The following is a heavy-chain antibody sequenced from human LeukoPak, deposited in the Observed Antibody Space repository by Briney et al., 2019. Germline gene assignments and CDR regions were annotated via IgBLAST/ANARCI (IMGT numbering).Heavy chain of an antibody. CDR1: GFTLSSYA. J-gene: IGHJ4*02. Sequence: GGSLRLSCAASGFTLSSYAMSWVRQAPGKGLEWFSAVSNGGDYSYYADSVKGRFTVSRDNSKNTLYLQMNSLRAEDTALYYCAKGGVYGDYYFDYWGQGTLVTVSS. D-gene: IGHD4-17*01. CDR2: VSNGGDYS. V-gene: IGHV3-23*01. CDR3: AKGGVYGDYYFDY.